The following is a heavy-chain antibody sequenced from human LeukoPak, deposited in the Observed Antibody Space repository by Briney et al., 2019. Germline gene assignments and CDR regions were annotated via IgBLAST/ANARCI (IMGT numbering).Heavy chain of an antibody. Sequence: GSLRLSCAASGFTLSSYWMHWVRQAPGKGLVWVSRINSDGSSTSYADSVKGRFTISRDNAKNTLYLQMNSLRAEDTAVYYCVRGSSGWYGFDYWGQGTLVTVSS. V-gene: IGHV3-74*01. CDR2: INSDGSST. CDR3: VRGSSGWYGFDY. CDR1: GFTLSSYW. D-gene: IGHD6-19*01. J-gene: IGHJ4*02.